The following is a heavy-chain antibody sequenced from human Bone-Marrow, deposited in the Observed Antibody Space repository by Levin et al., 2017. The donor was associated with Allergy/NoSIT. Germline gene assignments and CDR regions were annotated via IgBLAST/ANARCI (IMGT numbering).Heavy chain of an antibody. CDR2: MSHDGSKH. CDR3: AKANLRFGELYNFDS. J-gene: IGHJ4*02. V-gene: IGHV3-30*18. CDR1: GFTFSSCA. Sequence: GGSLRLSCAVSGFTFSSCAMHWVRQAPGKGLEWVAVMSHDGSKHYYGDSLKGRFTISRDNSTNTLYLQMRSLRPEDTAVYYCAKANLRFGELYNFDSWGQGTLVTVSS. D-gene: IGHD3-10*01.